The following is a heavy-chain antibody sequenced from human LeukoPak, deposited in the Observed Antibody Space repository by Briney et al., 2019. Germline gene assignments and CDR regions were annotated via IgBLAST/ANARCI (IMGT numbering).Heavy chain of an antibody. CDR3: AKDPNPYDSGY. V-gene: IGHV3-11*01. Sequence: GGSLRLSCAASGFTFSDYYMSWIRQAPGQGLEWLSYISSGGSTIYYADSVKGRFTISRDNSKNTLYLQMNSLRAEDTAVYYCAKDPNPYDSGYWGQGTLVTVSS. J-gene: IGHJ4*02. CDR1: GFTFSDYY. CDR2: ISSGGSTI. D-gene: IGHD3-22*01.